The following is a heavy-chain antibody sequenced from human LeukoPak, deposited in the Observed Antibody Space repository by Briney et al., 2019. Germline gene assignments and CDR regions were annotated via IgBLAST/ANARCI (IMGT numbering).Heavy chain of an antibody. V-gene: IGHV4-59*02. CDR1: GGSVSTYY. D-gene: IGHD3-10*01. CDR3: AFRGVVSDAFDI. Sequence: PSETLSLTCTVSGGSVSTYYWTWIRQPPGKGLEWIGYIRDTGSTDYNPSLKGRVTISVDTSKNQFSLKLSSVTAADTAVYYCAFRGVVSDAFDIWGQGTMVTVSS. CDR2: IRDTGST. J-gene: IGHJ3*02.